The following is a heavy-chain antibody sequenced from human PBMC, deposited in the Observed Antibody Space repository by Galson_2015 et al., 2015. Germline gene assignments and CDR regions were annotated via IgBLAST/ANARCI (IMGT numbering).Heavy chain of an antibody. J-gene: IGHJ4*02. Sequence: SLRLSCAASGFTVSSNYMSWVRQAPGKGLEWVSVINSGGSTYYADSVKGRFTISRDNSKNTLYLQMNSLRAEDTAVYYCAMEIYYDSSGYSPRFDYWGQGTLVTVSS. CDR2: INSGGST. CDR1: GFTVSSNY. D-gene: IGHD3-22*01. V-gene: IGHV3-53*01. CDR3: AMEIYYDSSGYSPRFDY.